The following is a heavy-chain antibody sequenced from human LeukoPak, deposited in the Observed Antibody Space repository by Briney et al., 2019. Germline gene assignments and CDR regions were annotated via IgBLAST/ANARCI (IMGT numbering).Heavy chain of an antibody. CDR2: IGTADDT. V-gene: IGHV3-13*01. J-gene: IGHJ6*02. D-gene: IGHD3-10*01. CDR3: ARVLGSGTYGVDV. Sequence: PGGSLRLSCAASGFTFSSYDMHWVRQATGKGLEWVSSIGTADDTYYPGSVKGRVTISRENAKNSLYLQMNSLRAGDTAVYYCARVLGSGTYGVDVWGQGTTVTVSS. CDR1: GFTFSSYD.